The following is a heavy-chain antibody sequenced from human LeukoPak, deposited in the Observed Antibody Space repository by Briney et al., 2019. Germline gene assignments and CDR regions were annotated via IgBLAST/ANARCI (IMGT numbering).Heavy chain of an antibody. CDR3: ARAPGSTDYRGYQYWFFDL. CDR2: IYPGDSDT. J-gene: IGHJ2*01. D-gene: IGHD5-12*01. V-gene: IGHV5-51*01. Sequence: GESLKISCKGSGYSFTSYWIGWVRQMPGKGLEWMGIIYPGDSDTRYSPSFQGQVTISVDKSISTAHLQWSSLKASDTAEYYCARAPGSTDYRGYQYWFFDLWGRGTLVTVSS. CDR1: GYSFTSYW.